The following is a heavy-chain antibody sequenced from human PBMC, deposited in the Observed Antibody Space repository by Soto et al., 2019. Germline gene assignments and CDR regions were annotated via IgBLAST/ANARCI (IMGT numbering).Heavy chain of an antibody. Sequence: LSLTCVVSGYSISRGYYWGWIRQPPGKGLEWIGSIHHRGNTYYNPSLKRRVTISLDTSKNQFSLKLNSVTAADTAVYFCARDDFDSGGYSIDYWGQGTLVTVSS. J-gene: IGHJ4*02. V-gene: IGHV4-38-2*02. D-gene: IGHD3-22*01. CDR3: ARDDFDSGGYSIDY. CDR2: IHHRGNT. CDR1: GYSISRGYY.